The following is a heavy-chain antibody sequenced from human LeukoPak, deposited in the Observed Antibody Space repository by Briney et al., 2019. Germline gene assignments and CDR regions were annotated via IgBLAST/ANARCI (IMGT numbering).Heavy chain of an antibody. CDR2: ISWDGGST. CDR1: GFTFDDYA. J-gene: IGHJ6*02. CDR3: AKDQGGSYFYYYYGMDV. V-gene: IGHV3-43*02. D-gene: IGHD1-26*01. Sequence: GRSLRLSCAASGFTFDDYAMHWVRQAPGKGLEWVSLISWDGGSTYYADSVKGRFTISRDNSKNSLYLQMNSLRTEDTALYYCAKDQGGSYFYYYYGMDVWGQGTTVTVSS.